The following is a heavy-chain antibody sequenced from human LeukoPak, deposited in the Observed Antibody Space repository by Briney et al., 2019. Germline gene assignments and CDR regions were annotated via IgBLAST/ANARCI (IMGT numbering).Heavy chain of an antibody. Sequence: SGTLSLTCTVSGGSISSYYWSWIRQPPGKGLEWIGYIYTSGSTNYNPSLKSRVTISVDTSKNQFSLKLSSVTAADTAVYYCARQMTAYDFWSGYSYYYYYYMDVWGKGTTVTVSS. CDR3: ARQMTAYDFWSGYSYYYYYYMDV. J-gene: IGHJ6*03. V-gene: IGHV4-4*09. CDR2: IYTSGST. CDR1: GGSISSYY. D-gene: IGHD3-3*01.